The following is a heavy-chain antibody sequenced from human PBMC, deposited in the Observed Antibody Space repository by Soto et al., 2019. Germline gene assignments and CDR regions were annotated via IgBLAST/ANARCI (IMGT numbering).Heavy chain of an antibody. V-gene: IGHV3-23*01. CDR1: GLTFSSYA. CDR3: AKMSTGSIRDY. D-gene: IGHD3-3*02. CDR2: ISGNAGDT. Sequence: GGSLRLSXAASGLTFSSYAMSWVRQAPGKGLEWVSSISGNAGDTNYADSAKGRFTISRDNSKNTLYLQMNSLRAEDTAVYYCAKMSTGSIRDYWGQGTLVTVSS. J-gene: IGHJ4*01.